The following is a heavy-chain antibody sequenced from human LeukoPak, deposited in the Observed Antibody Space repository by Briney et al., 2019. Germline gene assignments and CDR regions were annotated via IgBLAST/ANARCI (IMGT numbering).Heavy chain of an antibody. V-gene: IGHV4-59*01. Sequence: SETLSLTCTVSGGSISSYYWSWIRHPPGKGLEWIGYIYYSGSTNYNPSLKSRVTISVDTSKNQFSLKLSSVTAADTAVYYCARSHIAVAGTLDYWGQGTLVTVSS. J-gene: IGHJ4*02. CDR1: GGSISSYY. D-gene: IGHD6-19*01. CDR3: ARSHIAVAGTLDY. CDR2: IYYSGST.